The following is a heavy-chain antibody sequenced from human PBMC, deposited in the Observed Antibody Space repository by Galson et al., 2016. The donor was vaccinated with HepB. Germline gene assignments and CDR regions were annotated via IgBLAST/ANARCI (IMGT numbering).Heavy chain of an antibody. CDR1: GFTFTAFS. D-gene: IGHD6-6*01. V-gene: IGHV3-30*04. J-gene: IGHJ4*02. CDR3: ARGTFSSSAYFDY. Sequence: SLRLSCAASGFTFTAFSMHWVRQAPGKGLEWVAAISYDGSNQYYTDSVKGRFTISRDTSKNTLFLLMNSLTPADTAVYYRARGTFSSSAYFDYWGQGTLVTVSS. CDR2: ISYDGSNQ.